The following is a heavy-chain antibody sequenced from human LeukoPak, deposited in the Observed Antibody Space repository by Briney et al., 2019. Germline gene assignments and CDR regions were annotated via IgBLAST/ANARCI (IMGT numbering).Heavy chain of an antibody. V-gene: IGHV3-23*01. CDR3: AKDRDSSGWFPLYYY. Sequence: GGSLRLSCAASGFTFSSYAVSWVRQAPGKGLEWVSAISGSGGSTYYADSVKGRFTISRDNSKNTLYLQMNSLRAEDTAVYYCAKDRDSSGWFPLYYYWGQGTLVTVSS. CDR1: GFTFSSYA. J-gene: IGHJ4*02. CDR2: ISGSGGST. D-gene: IGHD6-19*01.